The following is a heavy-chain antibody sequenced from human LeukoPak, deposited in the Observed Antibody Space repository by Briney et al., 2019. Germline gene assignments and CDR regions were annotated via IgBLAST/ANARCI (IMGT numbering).Heavy chain of an antibody. D-gene: IGHD6-13*01. CDR1: GGSISSSSYY. J-gene: IGHJ4*02. CDR3: ARRIAADVYYFDY. V-gene: IGHV4-39*01. Sequence: SETLSLTCTVSGGSISSSSYYWGWIRQPPGKGLEWIGSIYYSGGTCYNPSLKSRVTISVDTSKNQFSLKVSSVTAADTAVYYCARRIAADVYYFDYWGQGTLVTVSS. CDR2: IYYSGGT.